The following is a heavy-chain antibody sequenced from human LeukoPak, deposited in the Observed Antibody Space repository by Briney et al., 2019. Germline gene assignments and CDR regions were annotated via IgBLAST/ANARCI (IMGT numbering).Heavy chain of an antibody. D-gene: IGHD2-2*01. V-gene: IGHV3-11*04. CDR3: ATAPFPDIVVVPAANGMDV. J-gene: IGHJ6*02. Sequence: AGGSLRLSCAASGFTFSNYYMSWIRQAPGKGLEWVSYINTIGTTIYYADSLKGRFTISRDNAKNSLYLQMNSLRAEDTAVYYCATAPFPDIVVVPAANGMDVWGQGTAVTVSS. CDR1: GFTFSNYY. CDR2: INTIGTTI.